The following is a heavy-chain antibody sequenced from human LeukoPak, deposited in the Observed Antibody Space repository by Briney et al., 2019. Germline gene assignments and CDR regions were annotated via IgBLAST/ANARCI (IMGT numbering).Heavy chain of an antibody. Sequence: SETLSLTCTVSGGSISNGDHYWSWIRQHPGKGLEWIGYIYYSGSTYYNPSLKSRVTISVDTSKNQFSLKLSSVTAADTAVYYCARDAGVYAFDIWGQGTMVTVSS. CDR1: GGSISNGDHY. V-gene: IGHV4-31*03. CDR2: IYYSGST. D-gene: IGHD3-10*01. J-gene: IGHJ3*02. CDR3: ARDAGVYAFDI.